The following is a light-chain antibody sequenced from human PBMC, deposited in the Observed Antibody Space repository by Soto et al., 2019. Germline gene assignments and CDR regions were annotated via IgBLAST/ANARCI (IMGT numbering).Light chain of an antibody. CDR1: SSDVGGYNY. J-gene: IGLJ2*01. V-gene: IGLV2-14*01. Sequence: QSALTQPASVFGSPGQSITISCTGTSSDVGGYNYVSWYQQHPGKAPKLMIYDVSNRPSGVSNRFSGSKSGNTASLTISGLQAEDEADYYCSSYTSSSTPLFGGGTKVTVL. CDR3: SSYTSSSTPL. CDR2: DVS.